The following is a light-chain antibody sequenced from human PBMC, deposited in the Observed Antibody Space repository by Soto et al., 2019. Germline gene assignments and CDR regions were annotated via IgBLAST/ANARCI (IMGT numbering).Light chain of an antibody. CDR3: QHYHNWPPYT. V-gene: IGKV3-15*01. CDR2: DAS. CDR1: QSVSTN. Sequence: EALITQSPATLSVSPGDRATLSCMASQSVSTNLAWYQQKPGQAPRLLIYDASTRATGIPARFSGSGSGTEFSLTINSLQSEDFAVYYCQHYHNWPPYTFGQGTKV. J-gene: IGKJ2*01.